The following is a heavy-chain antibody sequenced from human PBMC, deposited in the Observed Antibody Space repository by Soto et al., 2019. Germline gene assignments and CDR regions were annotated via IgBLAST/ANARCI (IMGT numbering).Heavy chain of an antibody. D-gene: IGHD2-8*01. J-gene: IGHJ4*02. V-gene: IGHV3-23*01. Sequence: GGSLRLSCAASGFTFSSYAMSWVRQAPGKGLEWVSAISGSGGSTYYADSVKGRFTISRDNSKNTLYLQMNSLRAEDTAVYYCDKKVYRTGSYPNPIDYWGQGTLVTVSS. CDR2: ISGSGGST. CDR3: DKKVYRTGSYPNPIDY. CDR1: GFTFSSYA.